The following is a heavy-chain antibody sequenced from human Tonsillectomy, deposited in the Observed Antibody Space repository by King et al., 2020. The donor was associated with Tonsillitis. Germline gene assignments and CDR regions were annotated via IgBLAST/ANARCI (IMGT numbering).Heavy chain of an antibody. V-gene: IGHV3-30*14. D-gene: IGHD5-12*01. J-gene: IGHJ4*02. CDR2: ISFGGSNK. CDR3: VRGYTSSSDLDY. Sequence: VQLVESGGGAVQPGKSLRLSCAASGFTFSSYAMHWVRQAPGKGLEWVTTISFGGSNKYYADSVKDRFTISRDNSKNTLYLQVNNLRPEDTALYFCVRGYTSSSDLDYWGQGTLVTVSS. CDR1: GFTFSSYA.